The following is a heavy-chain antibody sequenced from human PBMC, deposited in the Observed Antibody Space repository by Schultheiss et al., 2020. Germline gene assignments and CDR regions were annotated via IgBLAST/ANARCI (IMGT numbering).Heavy chain of an antibody. Sequence: ASVKVSCKASGYTFTGYYMHWVRQAPGQGLEWMGWINPNSGGTNYAQKFQGRVTMTRDTSISTAYMELSRLRSDDTAGYYCASTNSSSWHRLDYWGQGTLRTVSS. J-gene: IGHJ4*02. V-gene: IGHV1-2*02. CDR1: GYTFTGYY. CDR3: ASTNSSSWHRLDY. D-gene: IGHD6-13*01. CDR2: INPNSGGT.